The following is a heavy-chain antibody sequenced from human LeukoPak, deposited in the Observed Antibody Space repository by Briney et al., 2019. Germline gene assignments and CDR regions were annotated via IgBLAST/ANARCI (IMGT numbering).Heavy chain of an antibody. V-gene: IGHV1-2*02. CDR2: INPNSGGT. J-gene: IGHJ4*02. CDR1: GYTFTGYY. Sequence: ASVKVSCKASGYTFTGYYMHWVRQAPGQGLEWMGWINPNSGGTNYAQKFQGRVTMTRDTSISTAYMELSRLRSDDTAVYYCSHQGVGATEFDYWGQGTLVTVSS. D-gene: IGHD1-26*01. CDR3: SHQGVGATEFDY.